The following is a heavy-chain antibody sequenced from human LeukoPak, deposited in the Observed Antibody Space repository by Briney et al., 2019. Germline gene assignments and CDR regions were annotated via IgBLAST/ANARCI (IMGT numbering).Heavy chain of an antibody. Sequence: PGGSLRLSCAASGFTFSSYAMSWVRQAPGKGLEWVSSISSSSSYIYYADSVKGRFTISRDNAKNSLYLQMNSLRAEDTAVYYCARSRGVPHAFDIWGQGTMVTVSS. CDR2: ISSSSSYI. V-gene: IGHV3-21*01. CDR3: ARSRGVPHAFDI. D-gene: IGHD1-26*01. J-gene: IGHJ3*02. CDR1: GFTFSSYA.